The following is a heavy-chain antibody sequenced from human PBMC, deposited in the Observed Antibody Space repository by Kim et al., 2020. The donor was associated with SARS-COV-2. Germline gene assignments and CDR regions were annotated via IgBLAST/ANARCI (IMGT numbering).Heavy chain of an antibody. J-gene: IGHJ5*02. CDR2: GTPQ. V-gene: IGHV3-11*01. CDR3: VREPAS. Sequence: GTPQKYADSVNGRFNISRDNAKKSLSLQMNSLTPEDTAVYYCVREPASWGQGTLVTVSS.